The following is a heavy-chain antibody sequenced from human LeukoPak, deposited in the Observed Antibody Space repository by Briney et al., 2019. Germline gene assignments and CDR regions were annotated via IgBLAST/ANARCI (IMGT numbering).Heavy chain of an antibody. CDR1: GFTFSNYG. CDR3: ARKFLTGRLIDY. Sequence: GGSLRLSCAASGFTFSNYGMHWVRQAPGKGLEWEAVISYDGSNEYYADSVKGRFAISRDTSKNTLYLQMNGLRAEDTALYYCARKFLTGRLIDYWGQGTLVTVSS. CDR2: ISYDGSNE. J-gene: IGHJ4*02. D-gene: IGHD7-27*01. V-gene: IGHV3-30*03.